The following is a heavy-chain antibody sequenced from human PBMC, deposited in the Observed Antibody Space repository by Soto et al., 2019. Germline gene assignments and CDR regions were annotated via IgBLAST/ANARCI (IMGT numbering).Heavy chain of an antibody. D-gene: IGHD3-3*02. CDR3: ARAHSWSGFGCFDP. J-gene: IGHJ5*02. Sequence: QVQLVQSGTEVKKPGASVKVSCTAPGDTLTGHYIHWVRQAPGQGLEWMGWINPNSGGTNYAQKFQGRVTMTRDTSITTAYMALISLRYDDTAVYYCARAHSWSGFGCFDPWGRGTLVTVSS. CDR1: GDTLTGHY. CDR2: INPNSGGT. V-gene: IGHV1-2*02.